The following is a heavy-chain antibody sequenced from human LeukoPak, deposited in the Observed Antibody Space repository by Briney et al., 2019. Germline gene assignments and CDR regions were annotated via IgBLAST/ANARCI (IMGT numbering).Heavy chain of an antibody. V-gene: IGHV1-18*01. CDR2: ISGYNGNT. CDR3: ARDRQLGILDY. CDR1: GYTFTSYD. J-gene: IGHJ4*02. D-gene: IGHD7-27*01. Sequence: GASVKVSCKASGYTFTSYDINWARQAPGQGLEWMGWISGYNGNTNYAQKFQGRVTMTTDTSTTTAYMELRSLRSDDTAVYYCARDRQLGILDYWGQGTLITVSS.